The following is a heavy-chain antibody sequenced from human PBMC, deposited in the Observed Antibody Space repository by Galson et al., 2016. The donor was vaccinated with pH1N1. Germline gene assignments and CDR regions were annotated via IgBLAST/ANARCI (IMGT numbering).Heavy chain of an antibody. D-gene: IGHD2-15*01. V-gene: IGHV3-23*01. Sequence: SLRLSCATSGFTLSSNAMSWVRQAPGKGLEWISTISNDALTTYYADSVKGRFTISRDNSKKTAYLQMNTLSAEDTAVYFCAKTVGSTLGHWGQGTLVTVSS. CDR2: ISNDALTT. CDR1: GFTLSSNA. CDR3: AKTVGSTLGH. J-gene: IGHJ4*02.